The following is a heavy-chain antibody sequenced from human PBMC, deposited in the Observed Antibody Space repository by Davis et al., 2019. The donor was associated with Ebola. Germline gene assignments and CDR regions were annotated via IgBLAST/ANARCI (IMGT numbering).Heavy chain of an antibody. CDR2: IYHSGST. CDR3: ARESPYCSGGSCYSGWFDP. D-gene: IGHD2-15*01. CDR1: GGSISSYY. V-gene: IGHV4-59*01. Sequence: SETLSLTCTVSGGSISSYYWSWIRQPPGKGLEWIGYIYHSGSTTYNPSLKSRVTISVDTSKNQFSLKLSSVTAADTAVYYCARESPYCSGGSCYSGWFDPWGQGTLVTVSS. J-gene: IGHJ5*02.